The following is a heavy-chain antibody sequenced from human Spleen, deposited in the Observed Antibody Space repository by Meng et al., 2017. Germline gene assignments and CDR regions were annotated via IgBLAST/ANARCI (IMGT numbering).Heavy chain of an antibody. CDR2: LGAHDGDT. CDR3: ARGTPGRSYSDY. Sequence: QAQLLQSGAEVKRPGASVWVSCKASHYTFTGYGVSWVRQAPGQGLEWMAWLGAHDGDTSHAPKFQGRVTVSADRPTATAYMELRSLRSDDTAVYYCARGTPGRSYSDYWGQGTLVTVSS. V-gene: IGHV1-18*01. CDR1: HYTFTGYG. D-gene: IGHD3-10*01. J-gene: IGHJ4*02.